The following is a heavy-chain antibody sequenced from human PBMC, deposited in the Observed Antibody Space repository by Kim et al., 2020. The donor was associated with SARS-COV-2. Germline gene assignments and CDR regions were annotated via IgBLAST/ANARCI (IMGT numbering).Heavy chain of an antibody. J-gene: IGHJ4*02. CDR2: INAGNGNT. CDR1: GYTFTSYA. V-gene: IGHV1-3*01. Sequence: ASVKVSCKASGYTFTSYAMHWVRQAPGQRLEWMGWINAGNGNTKYSQKFQGRVTITRDTSASTAYMELSSLRSEDTAVYYCSRDGYNSLIFDYWGQGTLVTVSS. D-gene: IGHD5-12*01. CDR3: SRDGYNSLIFDY.